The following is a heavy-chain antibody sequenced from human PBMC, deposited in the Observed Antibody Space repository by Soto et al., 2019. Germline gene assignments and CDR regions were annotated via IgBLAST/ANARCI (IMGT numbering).Heavy chain of an antibody. J-gene: IGHJ5*02. Sequence: GGSLRLSCISCGFTFNTYGMFWARQAPGTGLEWVAGIWYDGSYRYYVDSVKGRFTVSRDNSKNTVYLEMNNLRGDDTAVYYCARISGSGHLGWFDPWGQGSLVTVSS. V-gene: IGHV3-33*01. CDR3: ARISGSGHLGWFDP. CDR2: IWYDGSYR. CDR1: GFTFNTYG. D-gene: IGHD3-10*01.